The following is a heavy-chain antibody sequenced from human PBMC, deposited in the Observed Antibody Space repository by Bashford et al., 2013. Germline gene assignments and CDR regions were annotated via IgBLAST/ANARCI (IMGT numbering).Heavy chain of an antibody. CDR2: IIPIFGTA. V-gene: IGHV1-69*01. D-gene: IGHD3-3*01. Sequence: WVRQAPGQGLEWMGGIIPIFGTANYAQKFQGRVTITADESTSTAYMELSSLRSEDTAVYYCARHPENYDFWSGYNLRRAFDIWGQGTMVTVSS. CDR3: ARHPENYDFWSGYNLRRAFDI. J-gene: IGHJ3*02.